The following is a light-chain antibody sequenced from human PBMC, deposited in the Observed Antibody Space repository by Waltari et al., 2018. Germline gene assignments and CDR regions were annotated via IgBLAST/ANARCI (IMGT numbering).Light chain of an antibody. J-gene: IGKJ5*01. CDR2: GAS. Sequence: DIEMTQSRSSLSASVGDRVTTTCRASQSVSNSLNWYQQKPGKAPKLLIFGASNLHSGVAAKFSGSGSGTDFTLTISSLQPEDSATYYCQQTSRTPITFGQGTRVEIK. CDR1: QSVSNS. CDR3: QQTSRTPIT. V-gene: IGKV1-39*01.